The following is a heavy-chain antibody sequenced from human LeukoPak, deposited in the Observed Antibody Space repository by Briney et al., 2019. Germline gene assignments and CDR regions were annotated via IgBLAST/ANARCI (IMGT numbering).Heavy chain of an antibody. D-gene: IGHD3-9*01. CDR3: ATPIFVRAGFDY. Sequence: PSETLSLTCAVYGGSFSGYYWSWIRQPPGKGLEWIGEINHSGSTNYNPSLKSRVTISVDTSKNQFSLKLSSVTAADTAVYYCATPIFVRAGFDYWGQGTLVTVSS. CDR1: GGSFSGYY. J-gene: IGHJ4*02. V-gene: IGHV4-34*01. CDR2: INHSGST.